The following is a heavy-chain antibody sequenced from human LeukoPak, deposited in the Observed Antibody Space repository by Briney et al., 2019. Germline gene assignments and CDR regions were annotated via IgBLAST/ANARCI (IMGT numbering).Heavy chain of an antibody. CDR2: ISYDGSNK. D-gene: IGHD3-10*01. CDR3: AKGEDMVRGVNYFDY. CDR1: GFTFSSYG. V-gene: IGHV3-30*18. J-gene: IGHJ4*02. Sequence: GGSLRLSCAVSGFTFSSYGMHWVRQAPGKGLEWVAVISYDGSNKYYADSVKGRFTISRDNSKNTLYLQMNSLRAEDTAVYYCAKGEDMVRGVNYFDYWGQGTLVTVSS.